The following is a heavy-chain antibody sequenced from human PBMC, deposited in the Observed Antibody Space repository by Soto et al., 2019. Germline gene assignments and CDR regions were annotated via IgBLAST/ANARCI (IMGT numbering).Heavy chain of an antibody. V-gene: IGHV1-18*01. D-gene: IGHD2-15*01. Sequence: ASVKVSCKASGYTFTSYGISWVRQAPGQGLEWMGWNSAYNGNTNYAQKLQGRVTMTTDTSTSTAYMELRSLRSDDTAVYYCARDRYCSGGSCFGGSKHAAYWGQGTLVTVSS. CDR1: GYTFTSYG. CDR3: ARDRYCSGGSCFGGSKHAAY. CDR2: NSAYNGNT. J-gene: IGHJ4*02.